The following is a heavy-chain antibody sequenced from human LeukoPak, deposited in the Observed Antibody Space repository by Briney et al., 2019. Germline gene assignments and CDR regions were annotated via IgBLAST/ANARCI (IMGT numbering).Heavy chain of an antibody. CDR2: IYYSGST. V-gene: IGHV4-39*01. CDR1: GGSISSSSYY. Sequence: SGTLSLTCAVSGGSISSSSYYWGWIRQPPGKGLEWIGSIYYSGSTYYNPSLKSRVTISVDTSKNQFSLKLSSVTAADTAVYYCAGQYYDILTGYSPFDYWGQGTLVTVSS. CDR3: AGQYYDILTGYSPFDY. J-gene: IGHJ4*02. D-gene: IGHD3-9*01.